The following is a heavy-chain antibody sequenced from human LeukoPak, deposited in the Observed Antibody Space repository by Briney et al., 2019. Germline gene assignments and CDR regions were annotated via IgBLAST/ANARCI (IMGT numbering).Heavy chain of an antibody. CDR2: SSWDSGSI. V-gene: IGHV3-9*03. Sequence: GGSLSLSSAASGFAFDDYTMHRLRQAPGQGLVWGSGSSWDSGSIGYPVSVKGRFTISRDNAKNSLYLQMNSLRAEDMALYYCAKDTMGPNDSSGYYDYWGQGTLVTVSS. D-gene: IGHD3-22*01. CDR3: AKDTMGPNDSSGYYDY. CDR1: GFAFDDYT. J-gene: IGHJ4*02.